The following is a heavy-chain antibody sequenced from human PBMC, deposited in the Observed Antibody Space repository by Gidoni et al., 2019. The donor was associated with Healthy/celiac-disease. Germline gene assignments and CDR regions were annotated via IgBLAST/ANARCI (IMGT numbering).Heavy chain of an antibody. Sequence: QVQLQESGLGLVKPSQTPSLTCTVSGGPISSGSYYWSWIRQPAGKGLEWIGRIYTSWSTNYNPSLKSRVTISVDTSKNQFSLKLSSVTAADTAVYYVAREAYCGGDCYSDDYWGQGTLVTVSS. CDR2: IYTSWST. D-gene: IGHD2-21*02. CDR1: GGPISSGSYY. CDR3: AREAYCGGDCYSDDY. J-gene: IGHJ4*02. V-gene: IGHV4-61*02.